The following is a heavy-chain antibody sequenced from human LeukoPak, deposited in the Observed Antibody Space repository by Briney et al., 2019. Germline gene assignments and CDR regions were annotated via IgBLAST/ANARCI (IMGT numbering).Heavy chain of an antibody. CDR3: ARDSPNFQLLWFGELGPTDRPNWFDP. Sequence: SETLSLTCTVSGGSISSSSYYWGWIRQPPGKGLEWIGSIYYSGSTNYNPSLKSRVTMSVDTSKNQFSLKLSSVTAADTAVYYCARDSPNFQLLWFGELGPTDRPNWFDPWGQGTLVTVSS. J-gene: IGHJ5*02. CDR1: GGSISSSSYY. CDR2: IYYSGST. D-gene: IGHD3-10*01. V-gene: IGHV4-39*07.